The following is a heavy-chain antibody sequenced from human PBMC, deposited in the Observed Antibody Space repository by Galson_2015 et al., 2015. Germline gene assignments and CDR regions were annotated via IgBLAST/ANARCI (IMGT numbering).Heavy chain of an antibody. CDR2: ISGSGGST. CDR3: AKSAAGTRYYYYYMDV. Sequence: SLRLSCAASGFTFSSYAMSWVRQAPGKGLEWVSAISGSGGSTYYADSVKGRFTISRNNSKNTLYLQMNSLRAEDTAVYYCAKSAAGTRYYYYYMDVWGKGTTVTVSS. J-gene: IGHJ6*03. D-gene: IGHD6-13*01. V-gene: IGHV3-23*01. CDR1: GFTFSSYA.